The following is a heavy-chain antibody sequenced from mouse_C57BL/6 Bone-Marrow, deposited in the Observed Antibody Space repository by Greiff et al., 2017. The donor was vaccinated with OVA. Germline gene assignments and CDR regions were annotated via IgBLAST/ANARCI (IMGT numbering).Heavy chain of an antibody. J-gene: IGHJ3*01. D-gene: IGHD1-1*01. V-gene: IGHV5-4*03. CDR3: ARKTASSRGFAY. CDR1: GFTFSSYA. CDR2: ISDGGSYT. Sequence: EVMLVESGGGLVKPGGSLKLSCAASGFTFSSYAMSWVRQTPEKRLEWVATISDGGSYTYYPDNVKGRFTISRDNAKNNLYLQMSHLKSEDTAMYYCARKTASSRGFAYWGQGTLVTVSA.